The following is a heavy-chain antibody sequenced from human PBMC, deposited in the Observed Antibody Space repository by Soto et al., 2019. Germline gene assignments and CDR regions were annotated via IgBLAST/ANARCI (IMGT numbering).Heavy chain of an antibody. V-gene: IGHV3-30*18. D-gene: IGHD4-17*01. CDR2: ISSDGSEK. CDR1: GFTFSNYA. CDR3: ANSWTTLTTGFDF. Sequence: GGSLSLSCVASGFTFSNYAMHWVRQAPGKGLGWVAVISSDGSEKYYLDSVRDRFTISRDNSKNTLYLQMNNLRPEDTAMYYCANSWTTLTTGFDFWGQGALVTVSS. J-gene: IGHJ4*02.